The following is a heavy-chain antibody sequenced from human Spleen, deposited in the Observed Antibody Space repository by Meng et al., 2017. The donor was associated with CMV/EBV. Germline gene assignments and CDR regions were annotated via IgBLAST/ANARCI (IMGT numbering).Heavy chain of an antibody. J-gene: IGHJ4*02. CDR1: GFTFSDYY. V-gene: IGHV3-11*01. CDR2: ISSSGGGSTI. CDR3: ASGYSSNLSPSGYFDY. D-gene: IGHD6-13*01. Sequence: GGSLRLSCAASGFTFSDYYMTWIRRAPGKGLEWVSYISSSGGGSTIYYADSVKGRFTISRDNAKNSLFLQMDSLGAEDTAMYYCASGYSSNLSPSGYFDYWGQGALVTVSS.